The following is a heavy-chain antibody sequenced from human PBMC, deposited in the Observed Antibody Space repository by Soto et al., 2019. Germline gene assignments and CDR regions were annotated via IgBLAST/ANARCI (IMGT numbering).Heavy chain of an antibody. J-gene: IGHJ4*02. CDR2: FHYSGSI. CDR1: GTSISNYY. D-gene: IGHD2-15*01. Sequence: PSETLSLTCIVSGTSISNYYWSWIRQPPGKGLEWIGSFHYSGSINYNPFLKSRVTISVDMSKNQFSLELTSVTAADTAVYYCARHTPAISISDHWGQGTLVTVSS. V-gene: IGHV4-59*08. CDR3: ARHTPAISISDH.